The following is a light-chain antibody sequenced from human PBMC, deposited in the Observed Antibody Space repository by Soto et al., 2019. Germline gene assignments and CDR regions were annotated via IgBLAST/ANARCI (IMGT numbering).Light chain of an antibody. CDR2: AAS. V-gene: IGKV3-20*01. CDR1: QSVISTD. CDR3: QQYGTSPPD. Sequence: EIVLTQSPGTLFLSPGERATLSCRASQSVISTDLAWYQQKPGQAPRLLVYAASSRASGIPDRFSGSGSGTDFTLTISRLEPEDFAVYYCQQYGTSPPDFGGGTRVEI. J-gene: IGKJ4*01.